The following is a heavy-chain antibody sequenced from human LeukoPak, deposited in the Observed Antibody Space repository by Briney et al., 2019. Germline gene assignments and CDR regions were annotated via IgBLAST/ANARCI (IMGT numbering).Heavy chain of an antibody. CDR3: AKGSIRDFYSATDY. D-gene: IGHD2-21*02. CDR1: GFTFSTYA. J-gene: IGHJ4*02. Sequence: GGSLRLSCAASGFTFSTYAMSWVRQAPGKGLEWVSAISPGGTDTYYADPVKGRFTISRDNSKNTLYLQMNSLRADNTAEYYFAKGSIRDFYSATDYWGQGTLVTVSS. CDR2: ISPGGTDT. V-gene: IGHV3-23*01.